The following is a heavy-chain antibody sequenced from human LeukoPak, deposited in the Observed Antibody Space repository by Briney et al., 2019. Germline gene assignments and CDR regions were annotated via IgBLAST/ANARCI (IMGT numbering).Heavy chain of an antibody. CDR2: IRSKANSYAT. Sequence: PGGSLRLSCAASGFTFSSSAMHWVRQASGKGLEWDGGIRSKANSYATAYAASVKGRFTISRDDSKNTAYLQMNSLKTEDTAVYYCTRPVGGSGYYRTRWGMDVCGQGTTVTVSS. J-gene: IGHJ6*02. D-gene: IGHD3-22*01. CDR1: GFTFSSSA. V-gene: IGHV3-73*01. CDR3: TRPVGGSGYYRTRWGMDV.